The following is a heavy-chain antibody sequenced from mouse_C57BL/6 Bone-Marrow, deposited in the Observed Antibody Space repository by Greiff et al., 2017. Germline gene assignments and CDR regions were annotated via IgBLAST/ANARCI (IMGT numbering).Heavy chain of an antibody. CDR2: VDPSDSYT. J-gene: IGHJ3*01. V-gene: IGHV1-69*01. D-gene: IGHD1-1*01. CDR1: GYTFSSYW. CDR3: VYYYGSSAY. Sequence: QVQLQQPGAELVMPGASVKLSCKASGYTFSSYWMPWVKPRPGQGLEWIGEVDPSDSYTNYNPKFKGKSTLTVDKSSSTAYMHLSSLTSEDSAVYYCVYYYGSSAYWGQGTLVTVSA.